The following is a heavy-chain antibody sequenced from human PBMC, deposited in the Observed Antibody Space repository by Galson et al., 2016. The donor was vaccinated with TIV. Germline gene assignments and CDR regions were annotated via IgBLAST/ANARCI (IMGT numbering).Heavy chain of an antibody. CDR3: ARDRVVDGTYYYYYFGMDV. CDR2: ISDGGNT. V-gene: IGHV3-66*02. CDR1: GLPVNINY. Sequence: SLRLSCAASGLPVNINYMTWVRQAPGKGLEWVSLISDGGNTYYPDSVKGRFTISRDNSKNTLYLQMNSLRVEDTAVYYCARDRVVDGTYYYYYFGMDVWGQGTAVTVSS. J-gene: IGHJ6*02. D-gene: IGHD2-15*01.